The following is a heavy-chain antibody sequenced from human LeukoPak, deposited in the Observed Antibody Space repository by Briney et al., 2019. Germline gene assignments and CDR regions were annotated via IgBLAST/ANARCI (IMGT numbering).Heavy chain of an antibody. D-gene: IGHD2-21*02. CDR2: IYYSGST. V-gene: IGHV4-59*01. CDR3: ARVMAYCGGDCPFDY. CDR1: GGSISSYY. J-gene: IGHJ4*02. Sequence: PSETLSLTCTVSGGSISSYYWSWIRQPPGKGLEWIGYIYYSGSTNYNPSLKSRVTISVDTSKNQFSLKLSSVTAADTAVYYCARVMAYCGGDCPFDYWGQGTQVTVSS.